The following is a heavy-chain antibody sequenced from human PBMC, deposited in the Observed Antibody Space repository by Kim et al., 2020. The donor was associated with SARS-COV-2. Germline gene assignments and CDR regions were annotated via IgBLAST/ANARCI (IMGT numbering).Heavy chain of an antibody. J-gene: IGHJ4*02. CDR1: GFTYSNYW. V-gene: IGHV3-7*01. Sequence: GGSLRLSCAASGFTYSNYWMHWVRQAPGKGLQGVASIKERGSEAFYVDSVRGRFTISRENVKNSLYLQMNSLRAEDTAVYYCVRGSFDYWGQGILVTVSS. CDR2: IKERGSEA. CDR3: VRGSFDY.